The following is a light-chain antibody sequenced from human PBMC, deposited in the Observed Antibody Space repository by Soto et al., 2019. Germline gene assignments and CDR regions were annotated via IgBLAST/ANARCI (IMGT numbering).Light chain of an antibody. V-gene: IGLV2-23*01. CDR1: SSDVGSYNL. J-gene: IGLJ2*01. CDR3: WSYAGRRTCEV. CDR2: EGN. Sequence: QSVLTQPASVSGSPGQSITISCTGSSSDVGSYNLVSWYQQYPGKAPKLMIFEGNKRPSGVSNRFSASKSGNTASLTISGLQAEDEADYYCWSYAGRRTCEVFGGGTKLTVL.